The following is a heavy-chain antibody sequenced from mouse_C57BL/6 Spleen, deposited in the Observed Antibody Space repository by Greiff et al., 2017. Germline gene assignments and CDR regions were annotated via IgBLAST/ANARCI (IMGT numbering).Heavy chain of an antibody. CDR1: GFTFSSYA. CDR3: TRIRSSYGYFDV. CDR2: ISSGGDYI. J-gene: IGHJ1*03. Sequence: EVQRVESGEGLVKPGGSLKLSCAASGFTFSSYAMSWVRQTPEKRLEWVAYISSGGDYIYYADTVKGRFTISRDNARNTLYLQMSSLKSEDTAMYYCTRIRSSYGYFDVWGTGTTVTVSS. V-gene: IGHV5-9-1*02. D-gene: IGHD1-1*01.